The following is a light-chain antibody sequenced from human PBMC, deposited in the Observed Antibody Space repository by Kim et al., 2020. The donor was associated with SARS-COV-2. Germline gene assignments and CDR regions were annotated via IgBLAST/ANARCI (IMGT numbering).Light chain of an antibody. CDR1: SGHSNDF. J-gene: IGLJ3*02. Sequence: VKLTWTLSSGHSNDFIAWHQQQPGKAPRFLMKVEGSGSYNKGGGVPDRFSGSRSGADRYLIISNLHSEDEADYYCETWDSNIQVFGGGTQLTVL. CDR2: VEGSGSY. CDR3: ETWDSNIQV. V-gene: IGLV4-60*03.